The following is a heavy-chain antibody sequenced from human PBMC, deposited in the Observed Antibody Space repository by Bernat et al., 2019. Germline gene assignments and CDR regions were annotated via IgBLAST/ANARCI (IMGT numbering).Heavy chain of an antibody. CDR1: GFSFSGIW. CDR2: IKQAGSVQ. J-gene: IGHJ1*01. Sequence: EVQLVESGGALVKPGGSLRLSCVGSGFSFSGIWMTWVRQAPGKGLGWVANIKQAGSVQHYVDSVKGRFIISRDNTKNSLFLQMNSLGVDDTAVYYCARGSGPENWGQGTLVTVSS. CDR3: ARGSGPEN. V-gene: IGHV3-7*03. D-gene: IGHD2-8*02.